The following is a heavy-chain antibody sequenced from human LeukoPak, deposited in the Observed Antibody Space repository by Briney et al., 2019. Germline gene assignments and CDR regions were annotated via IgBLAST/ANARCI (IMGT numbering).Heavy chain of an antibody. Sequence: PSETLSLTXAVSGFSISSGYYWGWIRQPPGKGLEWIGSIYHSGSTYYNPSLKSRVTISVDTSKNQFSLKLSSVTAADTAVYYCASLYCSSTSCYTGAEYFQHWGQGTLVTVSS. D-gene: IGHD2-2*02. CDR2: IYHSGST. J-gene: IGHJ1*01. CDR1: GFSISSGYY. CDR3: ASLYCSSTSCYTGAEYFQH. V-gene: IGHV4-38-2*01.